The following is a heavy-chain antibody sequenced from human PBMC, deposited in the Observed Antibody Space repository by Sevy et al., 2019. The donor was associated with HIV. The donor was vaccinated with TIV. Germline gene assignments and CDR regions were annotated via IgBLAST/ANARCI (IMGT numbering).Heavy chain of an antibody. Sequence: GGSLRLSCAASGFTLSNYYMSWIRQAPGKGLEWVSYISSTSTTIYYADSVKGRFTISRDNAKNSLYLQMNSLRAEDTAVYYCARDLWFGSFWGNWFAPWGLGTLVTVS. CDR2: ISSTSTTI. V-gene: IGHV3-11*04. CDR3: ARDLWFGSFWGNWFAP. CDR1: GFTLSNYY. D-gene: IGHD3-10*01. J-gene: IGHJ5*02.